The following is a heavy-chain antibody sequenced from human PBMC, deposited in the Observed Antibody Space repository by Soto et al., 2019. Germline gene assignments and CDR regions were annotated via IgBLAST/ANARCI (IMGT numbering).Heavy chain of an antibody. CDR1: GYSFTIYW. CDR2: IYPGDSDT. V-gene: IGHV5-51*01. J-gene: IGHJ6*02. Sequence: GESLKISCKGPGYSFTIYWIGWVRQMPGKGLEWMGIIYPGDSDTRYSPSFQGQVTISADKSISTAYLQWSSLKASDTAMYYCARHGVEGYCSXGSCYSPSYDYYYGMDVWGQGTTVTVSS. CDR3: ARHGVEGYCSXGSCYSPSYDYYYGMDV. D-gene: IGHD2-15*01.